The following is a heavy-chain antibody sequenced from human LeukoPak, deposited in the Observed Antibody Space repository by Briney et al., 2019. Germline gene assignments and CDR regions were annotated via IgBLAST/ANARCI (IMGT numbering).Heavy chain of an antibody. D-gene: IGHD5-18*01. Sequence: SETLSLTCTVSGGYISSYYWSWIRQPPGKGLEWFGYIYYSGSTNYNPSLKSRVTISVDRSKNQFSLKLTSVTAADTAGYYCARGQGAWEYSYASPFDNWGQGTLVTVSS. CDR1: GGYISSYY. CDR3: ARGQGAWEYSYASPFDN. V-gene: IGHV4-59*01. CDR2: IYYSGST. J-gene: IGHJ4*02.